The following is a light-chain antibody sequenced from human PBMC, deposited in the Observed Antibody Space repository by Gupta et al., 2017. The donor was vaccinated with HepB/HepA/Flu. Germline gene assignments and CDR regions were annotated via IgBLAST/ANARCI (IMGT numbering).Light chain of an antibody. Sequence: QTVVTQEPSFSVSPGGTVTLTCGLSSGSVSTRYYPSWYQQTPGQAPRTLIFSANTRSSGVPDRFSGSFVGNKAALTIAGAQAEDESHYYCALYMGSGIWVFGGGTKVTVL. CDR2: SAN. J-gene: IGLJ3*02. CDR3: ALYMGSGIWV. V-gene: IGLV8-61*01. CDR1: SGSVSTRYY.